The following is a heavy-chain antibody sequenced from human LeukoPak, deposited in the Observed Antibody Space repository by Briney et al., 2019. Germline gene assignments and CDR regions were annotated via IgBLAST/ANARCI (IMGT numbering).Heavy chain of an antibody. D-gene: IGHD7-27*01. J-gene: IGHJ4*02. V-gene: IGHV3-23*01. CDR2: ILAGGTNT. CDR1: GFTFSNYA. CDR3: ARHQATGAHSKFDY. Sequence: GGSLRLSCAASGFTFSNYAMTWVRQAPGKGLEWVSSILAGGTNTQYADSVKGRFTISRDNSKNTLYLQMNSLRAEDTALYHCARHQATGAHSKFDYWGQGTLVTVSS.